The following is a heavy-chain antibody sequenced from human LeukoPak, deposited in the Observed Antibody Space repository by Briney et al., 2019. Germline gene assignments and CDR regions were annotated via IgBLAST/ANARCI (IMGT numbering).Heavy chain of an antibody. CDR3: ARHFRFLGFGELLAFDN. CDR1: DDAISTTAYY. D-gene: IGHD3-10*01. CDR2: IYYNGNT. Sequence: PETLSLTCSVSDDAISTTAYYWGWVRQSPGKGLEWIVSIYYNGNTYYHPSLKSRISISMDTSENQFSLNMISVTAADSAVYYCARHFRFLGFGELLAFDNWGQGTRVIVSS. V-gene: IGHV4-39*01. J-gene: IGHJ4*02.